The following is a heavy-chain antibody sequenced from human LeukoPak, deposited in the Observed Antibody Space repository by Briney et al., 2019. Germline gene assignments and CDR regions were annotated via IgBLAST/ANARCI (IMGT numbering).Heavy chain of an antibody. D-gene: IGHD1-26*01. CDR2: IRYDGSNK. CDR1: GFTFSSYG. CDR3: AISFSGSYYGYFDY. J-gene: IGHJ4*02. Sequence: GGSLRLSCAASGFTFSSYGMHWVRQAPGKGLEWVAFIRYDGSNKYYADSVKGRFTISRDNSKNTLYLQMNSLRADDTAVYYCAISFSGSYYGYFDYWGQGTLVTVSS. V-gene: IGHV3-30*02.